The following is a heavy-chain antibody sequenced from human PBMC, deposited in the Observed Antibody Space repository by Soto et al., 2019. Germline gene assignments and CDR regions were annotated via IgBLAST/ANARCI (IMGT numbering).Heavy chain of an antibody. CDR1: GYTFTSYD. Sequence: QVRLVQSGAEMKKPGASVKVSCKASGYTFTSYDINWVRQATGQGLEWMGWMNPNSGNTGYAQKFQGRVTMTRNTSISTAYMELSSLRSEDTAVYYCARAFYRRSTDKAAPDYWRQGTLVTVSS. J-gene: IGHJ4*02. CDR2: MNPNSGNT. V-gene: IGHV1-8*01. D-gene: IGHD2-15*01. CDR3: ARAFYRRSTDKAAPDY.